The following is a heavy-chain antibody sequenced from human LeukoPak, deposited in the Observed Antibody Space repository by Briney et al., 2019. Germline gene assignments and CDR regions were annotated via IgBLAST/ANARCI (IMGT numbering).Heavy chain of an antibody. D-gene: IGHD3-10*01. CDR1: GFTFSSYS. J-gene: IGHJ2*01. CDR2: ISSSSSYI. Sequence: GGSLRLSCAASGFTFSSYSMNSVRQSPGRGLECVSSISSSSSYIYYADAVKGRFTISRDNAKNSLYLQMNSLRAEDTAVYYCARELSGYYGSGSFRYFDLWGRGTLVTVSS. V-gene: IGHV3-21*01. CDR3: ARELSGYYGSGSFRYFDL.